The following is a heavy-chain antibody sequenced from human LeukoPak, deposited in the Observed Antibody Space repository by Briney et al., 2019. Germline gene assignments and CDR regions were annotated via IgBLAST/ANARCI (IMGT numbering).Heavy chain of an antibody. D-gene: IGHD1-26*01. CDR1: GGTFSSYA. Sequence: GASVKVSCKASGGTFSSYAISWVRQAPGQGLEWMGRIIPILGIANYAQKFQGRVTITADKSTSTAYMELSSLRSEDTAVYYCAFSGDLMGSYSAFDIWGQGTMVTVSS. CDR2: IIPILGIA. CDR3: AFSGDLMGSYSAFDI. V-gene: IGHV1-69*04. J-gene: IGHJ3*02.